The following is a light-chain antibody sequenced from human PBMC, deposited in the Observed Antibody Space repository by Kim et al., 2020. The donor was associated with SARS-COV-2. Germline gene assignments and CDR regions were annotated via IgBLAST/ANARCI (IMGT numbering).Light chain of an antibody. CDR1: KSGDKY. CDR2: QDS. CDR3: QAWDSTWV. Sequence: SYELTQPPSVSVSPGQTASITCSGDKSGDKYACWYQQKPDQSPVLVIYQDSKRPSGIPERFSGSNSGNTATLTISGTQAMDEADYYCQAWDSTWVFGGGT. V-gene: IGLV3-1*01. J-gene: IGLJ3*02.